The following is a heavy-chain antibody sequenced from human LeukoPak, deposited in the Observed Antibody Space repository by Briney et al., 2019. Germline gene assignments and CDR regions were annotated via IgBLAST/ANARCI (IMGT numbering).Heavy chain of an antibody. CDR1: GFTVSSNY. D-gene: IGHD3-3*01. J-gene: IGHJ6*02. V-gene: IGHV3-64*01. CDR3: ARSLGLSNYDFWSGYYRCMDV. CDR2: ISSNGGST. Sequence: GGSLRLSCAASGFTVSSNYMSWVRQAPGKGLEYVSAISSNGGSTYYANSVKGRFTISRDNSKNTLYLQMGSLRAEDMAVYYCARSLGLSNYDFWSGYYRCMDVWGQGTTVTVSS.